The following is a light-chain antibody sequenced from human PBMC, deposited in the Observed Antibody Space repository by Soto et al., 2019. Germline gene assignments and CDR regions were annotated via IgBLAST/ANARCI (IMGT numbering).Light chain of an antibody. Sequence: EFVLTQSPATLSLSPGEGASLSCWASQSVGTYMDWYQHKPGQPPRLLIYDASKRATGIPARFSGSGSGTNFTFTISSLEPADFALYFCQLRSSWPPYTCAQGTKVEMK. CDR2: DAS. J-gene: IGKJ2*01. CDR3: QLRSSWPPYT. V-gene: IGKV3-11*01. CDR1: QSVGTY.